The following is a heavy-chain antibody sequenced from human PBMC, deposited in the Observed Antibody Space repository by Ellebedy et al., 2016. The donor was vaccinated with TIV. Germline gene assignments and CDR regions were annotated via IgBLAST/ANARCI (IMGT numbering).Heavy chain of an antibody. CDR1: GGSVSSGSSY. Sequence: SETLSLTXTVSGGSVSSGSSYWSWIRQPPGKGLEWIGYIYYSGSTNYNPSLKSRVTISVDTSKNQFSLKLSSVTAADTAVYYCARVSIAARGPDFDYWGQGTLVTVSS. D-gene: IGHD6-6*01. CDR3: ARVSIAARGPDFDY. CDR2: IYYSGST. J-gene: IGHJ4*02. V-gene: IGHV4-61*01.